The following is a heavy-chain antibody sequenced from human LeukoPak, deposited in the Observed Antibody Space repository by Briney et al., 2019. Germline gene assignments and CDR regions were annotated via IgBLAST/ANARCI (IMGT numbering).Heavy chain of an antibody. CDR2: IRYDGSNK. V-gene: IGHV3-30*02. D-gene: IGHD6-13*01. J-gene: IGHJ4*02. CDR3: AKDMGRRSIAVDGPKYRSAWYLDY. Sequence: GGSLRLSCAASGFTFSSYWMHWVRQAPGKGLEWVAFIRYDGSNKYYADSVKGRFTISRDNSKNTLYLQMNSLRAEDTAVYYCAKDMGRRSIAVDGPKYRSAWYLDYWGQGTLVTVSS. CDR1: GFTFSSYW.